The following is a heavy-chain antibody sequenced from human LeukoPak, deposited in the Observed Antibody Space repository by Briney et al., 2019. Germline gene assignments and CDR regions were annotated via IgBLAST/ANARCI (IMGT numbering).Heavy chain of an antibody. CDR3: ARGRPIRFLEWPIWFAR. V-gene: IGHV4-34*01. CDR2: INHTGST. CDR1: ARSFSVLY. J-gene: IGHJ5*02. D-gene: IGHD3-3*01. Sequence: QSLSPTCAVYARSFSVLYSRWISHPPGKGLEWIGAINHTGSTNSNPSRSSRVTISVDTSTTQFALKLSSVAAADTAVYYCARGRPIRFLEWPIWFARCSQASLVTVSA.